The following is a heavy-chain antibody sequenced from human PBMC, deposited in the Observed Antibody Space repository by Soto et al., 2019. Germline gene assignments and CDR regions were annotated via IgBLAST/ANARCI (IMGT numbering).Heavy chain of an antibody. D-gene: IGHD3-9*01. Sequence: SETLPLRCTVAGVSSSGYDGSWIRQPPGKGLEWIGEIFHSASTNYNPSLKSRVTISVDTSKNQFSLKLNSVTAADSAVYFCARLEGLATISYYFDFWGPGALVTVSS. CDR2: IFHSAST. CDR1: GVSSSGYD. CDR3: ARLEGLATISYYFDF. V-gene: IGHV4-34*12. J-gene: IGHJ4*02.